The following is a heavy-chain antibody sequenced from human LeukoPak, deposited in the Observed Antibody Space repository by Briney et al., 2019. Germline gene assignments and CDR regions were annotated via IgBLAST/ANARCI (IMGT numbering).Heavy chain of an antibody. CDR2: INHSGST. J-gene: IGHJ5*02. D-gene: IGHD3-22*01. CDR3: ARKSSGYYFGPRWSDP. V-gene: IGHV4-34*01. CDR1: GGSFSGYY. Sequence: SETLSLTCAVYGGSFSGYYWSWIRQPPGKGLEWIGEINHSGSTNYNPSLKSRVTISVDTSKNQFSLKLSSVTAADTAVYYCARKSSGYYFGPRWSDPWGQGTLVTVSS.